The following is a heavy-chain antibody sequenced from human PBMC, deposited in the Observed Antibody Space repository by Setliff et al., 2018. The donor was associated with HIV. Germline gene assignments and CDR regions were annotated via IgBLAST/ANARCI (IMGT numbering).Heavy chain of an antibody. CDR2: ICHSGSA. D-gene: IGHD1-26*01. J-gene: IGHJ4*02. V-gene: IGHV4-39*07. CDR1: GASINSGSYY. CDR3: GRGPHIVGASWAVIDY. Sequence: LSLTCSVSGASINSGSYYWTWIRQPPGKGLEWIGEICHSGSANYNPSLRSRVNMSIDTSTRRFSLNLTSMTAADTAVYYCGRGPHIVGASWAVIDYWGQGSQVTVSS.